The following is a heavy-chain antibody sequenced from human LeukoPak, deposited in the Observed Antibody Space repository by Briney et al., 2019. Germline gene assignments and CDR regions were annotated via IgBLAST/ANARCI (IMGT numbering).Heavy chain of an antibody. J-gene: IGHJ3*02. V-gene: IGHV1-2*06. D-gene: IGHD6-13*01. CDR3: ATGVAAADDVFDI. CDR2: INPNSGGA. CDR1: GYTFIGYY. Sequence: ASVKVSCRASGYTFIGYYIHWVRQAPGQGLEWMGRINPNSGGANYAQKFQGRVTMTRDTSINTAYMELSRLRSDDTAVYYCATGVAAADDVFDIWGQGTMVTVSS.